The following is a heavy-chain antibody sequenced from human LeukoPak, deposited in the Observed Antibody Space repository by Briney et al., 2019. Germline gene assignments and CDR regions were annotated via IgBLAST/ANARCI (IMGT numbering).Heavy chain of an antibody. CDR3: ARVLDRYGYFYLDY. D-gene: IGHD5-18*01. CDR1: GFTFSSYE. V-gene: IGHV3-48*03. J-gene: IGHJ4*02. CDR2: ISSSGSTR. Sequence: GGSLRLSCAAPGFTFSSYEMNWVRQAPGKGLEWVSYISSSGSTRYYADSVKGGFTISRDNAKNSLYVQMNSLRAEDTAVYYCARVLDRYGYFYLDYWGQGTLVTVSS.